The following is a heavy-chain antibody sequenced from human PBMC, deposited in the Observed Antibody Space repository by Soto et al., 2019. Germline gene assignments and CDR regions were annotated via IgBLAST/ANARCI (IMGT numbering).Heavy chain of an antibody. CDR3: ASADVVATKTSGGHYYYYGMGV. Sequence: GGSLRLSCAASGFTFSSYSMNWVRQAPGKGLEWVSSISSSSSYIYYADSVKGRFTISRDNAKNSLYLQMNSLRAEDTAVYYCASADVVATKTSGGHYYYYGMGVWGQGTTVTVSS. D-gene: IGHD5-12*01. CDR2: ISSSSSYI. CDR1: GFTFSSYS. J-gene: IGHJ6*02. V-gene: IGHV3-21*01.